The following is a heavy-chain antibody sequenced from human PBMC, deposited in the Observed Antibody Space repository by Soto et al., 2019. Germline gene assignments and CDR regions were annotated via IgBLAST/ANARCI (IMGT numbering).Heavy chain of an antibody. CDR2: VYYTGTT. J-gene: IGHJ4*02. CDR1: GGSISSYF. Sequence: SETLSLTCTVSGGSISSYFYIWVRQPPGKGLEWIGSVYYTGTTDYNPSLKSRVTISVDTSKTQFSLNLRSVTAAGTAVYYCARDLAAVPRAFDYWGRGTLVTVSS. V-gene: IGHV4-59*01. D-gene: IGHD6-13*01. CDR3: ARDLAAVPRAFDY.